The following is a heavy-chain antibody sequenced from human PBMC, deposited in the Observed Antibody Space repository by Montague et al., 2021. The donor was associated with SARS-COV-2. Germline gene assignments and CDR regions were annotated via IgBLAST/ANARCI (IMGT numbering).Heavy chain of an antibody. J-gene: IGHJ6*02. Sequence: SETLSLTCAVYGGSLSGYYWSWIRQPPGEGLEGIAEISPSGRPSSNPSPKSRSTLSVDTSKNQFSLKLRSATAADTAVYYCVRVPYRLLCVPRYYGMDVWGQGTTVTVSS. V-gene: IGHV4-34*01. CDR3: VRVPYRLLCVPRYYGMDV. CDR1: GGSLSGYY. D-gene: IGHD2-2*01. CDR2: ISPSGRP.